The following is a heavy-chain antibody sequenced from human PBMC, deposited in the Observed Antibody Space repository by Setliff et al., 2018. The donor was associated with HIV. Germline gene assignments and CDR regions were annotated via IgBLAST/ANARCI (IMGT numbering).Heavy chain of an antibody. CDR1: GDTFTSYY. CDR2: ISPRGAST. J-gene: IGHJ3*02. Sequence: WASVKVSCKASGDTFTSYYMHWVRRAPGQGLEWMGMISPRGASTNYAHKLQGSVTVTRGTSISTAYMELSRLTSDDTAVYYCARDWKHVFDIWGQGTMVTVSS. V-gene: IGHV1-2*02. CDR3: ARDWKHVFDI. D-gene: IGHD1-1*01.